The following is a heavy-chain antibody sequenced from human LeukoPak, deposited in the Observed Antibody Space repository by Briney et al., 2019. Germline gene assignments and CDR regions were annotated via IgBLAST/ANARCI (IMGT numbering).Heavy chain of an antibody. CDR1: GGSISSYY. Sequence: SETLSLTCTVSGGSISSYYWSWIRQPPGKGLEWIGYIYYSGSTNYNPSLKSRVTISVDTSKNQFSLKLSSVTAADTAVYYCARDLYYYDSSGTDAFDIWGQGTMATVSS. J-gene: IGHJ3*02. D-gene: IGHD3-22*01. CDR3: ARDLYYYDSSGTDAFDI. V-gene: IGHV4-59*01. CDR2: IYYSGST.